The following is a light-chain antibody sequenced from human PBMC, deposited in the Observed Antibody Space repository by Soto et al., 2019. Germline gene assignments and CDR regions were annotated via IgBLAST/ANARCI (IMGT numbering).Light chain of an antibody. V-gene: IGLV2-14*01. CDR2: DVD. CDR3: SSYTNSNTLV. CDR1: SSDVGGYNY. Sequence: QSVLTQPASVSGSPGQSITISSTGTSSDVGGYNYVSWYQQYPGKAPKLMIYDVDTRPSGVSNRFSGSKSGNTASLTISGLQADDEADYYCSSYTNSNTLVFGSGTKVPVL. J-gene: IGLJ1*01.